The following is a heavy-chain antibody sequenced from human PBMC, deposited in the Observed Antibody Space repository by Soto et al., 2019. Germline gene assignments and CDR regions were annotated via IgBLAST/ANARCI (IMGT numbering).Heavy chain of an antibody. CDR1: GFTFTSSA. CDR3: AADSHYDFWSGYYINWFDP. V-gene: IGHV1-58*01. CDR2: IVVGSGNT. J-gene: IGHJ5*02. Sequence: GASVKVSCKASGFTFTSSAVQWVRQARGQRLEWIGWIVVGSGNTSYAQKFQERVTITRDMSTSTAYMELSSLRSEDTAVYYCAADSHYDFWSGYYINWFDPWGQGTLVTVSS. D-gene: IGHD3-3*01.